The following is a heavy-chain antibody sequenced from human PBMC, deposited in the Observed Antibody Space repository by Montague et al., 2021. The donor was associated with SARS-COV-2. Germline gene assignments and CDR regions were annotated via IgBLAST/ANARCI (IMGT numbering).Heavy chain of an antibody. CDR2: VHYTGST. CDR3: ARAQNICFIANCVNYFDL. V-gene: IGHV4-59*01. D-gene: IGHD1-1*01. Sequence: SETLSLTCEVSGGSIRSYYWSWIRQSPGKGLEWIGYVHYTGSTKYNPSLKTRATLPLDTPKNHFSLRLNSVTAADTAVYYCARAQNICFIANCVNYFDLWGLGALVSVSS. J-gene: IGHJ4*02. CDR1: GGSIRSYY.